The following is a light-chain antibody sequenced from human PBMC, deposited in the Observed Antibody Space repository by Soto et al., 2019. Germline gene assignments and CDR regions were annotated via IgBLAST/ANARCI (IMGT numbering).Light chain of an antibody. Sequence: EIVLTHSPGALSLSPWEGATLSCRASQSLSSSYVAWYQQKVGQPPRLLIYGASTRATTIPARFSGSGSGTEFTLSISSLQSEDFAVYYCQQYNSWPRKFGQGTKVDIK. CDR2: GAS. CDR3: QQYNSWPRK. J-gene: IGKJ1*01. CDR1: QSLSSSY. V-gene: IGKV3-15*01.